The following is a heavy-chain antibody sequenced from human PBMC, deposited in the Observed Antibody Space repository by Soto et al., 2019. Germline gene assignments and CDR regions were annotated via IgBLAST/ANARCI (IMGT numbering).Heavy chain of an antibody. CDR2: IYYSGST. CDR3: ARDPGSSYYYYGMDV. Sequence: SETLSLTCTVSGGSISSGGYYWSWIRQHPGKGLEWIGYIYYSGSTYYNPSLKSRVTISVDTSKNQFSLKLSSVTAADTAVYYCARDPGSSYYYYGMDVWGQGTTVTV. J-gene: IGHJ6*02. CDR1: GGSISSGGYY. V-gene: IGHV4-31*03.